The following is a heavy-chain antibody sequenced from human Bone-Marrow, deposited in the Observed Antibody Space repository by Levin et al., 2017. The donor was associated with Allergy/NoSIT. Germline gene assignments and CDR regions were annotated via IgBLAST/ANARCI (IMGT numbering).Heavy chain of an antibody. J-gene: IGHJ4*02. CDR2: IDWDDGK. V-gene: IGHV2-70*04. D-gene: IGHD2-15*01. Sequence: QTLSLTCTFSGFSLRSVDMLVRWLRQPPGKALEWLARIDWDDGKFYVTSLKTRLTISKDTSKNQVTLTLTNMDPADTATYFCARSLCTGGSCPYYFDSWGPGTLVTVSS. CDR1: GFSLRSVDML. CDR3: ARSLCTGGSCPYYFDS.